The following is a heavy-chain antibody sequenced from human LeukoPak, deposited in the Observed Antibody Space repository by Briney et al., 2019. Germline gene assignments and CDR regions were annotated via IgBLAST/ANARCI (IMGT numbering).Heavy chain of an antibody. CDR1: GFTFSSFD. D-gene: IGHD1-1*01. Sequence: GGSLRLSCAASGFTFSSFDMHWVRRPTGQGLEWVSTIGTASDTYYPGSVEGRFTLSRDNAKNSLYLQMNSLTAGGTAVYYCARGPPRGKYYYMDVWGKGTTVTVSS. CDR3: ARGPPRGKYYYMDV. CDR2: IGTASDT. V-gene: IGHV3-13*01. J-gene: IGHJ6*03.